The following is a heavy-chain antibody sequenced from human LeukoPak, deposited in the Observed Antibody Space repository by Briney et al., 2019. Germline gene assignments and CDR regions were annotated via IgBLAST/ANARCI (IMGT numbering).Heavy chain of an antibody. Sequence: GGSLRLSCAASGFTFSSYWMSWVRQAPGKGLEWVANIKQDGSEKYYADSVKGRFTISRDNSKNTLYLQMNSLRAEDTAVYYCAKLILGVTYYFDYWGQGTLVTVSS. CDR2: IKQDGSEK. CDR1: GFTFSSYW. CDR3: AKLILGVTYYFDY. V-gene: IGHV3-7*03. J-gene: IGHJ4*02. D-gene: IGHD3-22*01.